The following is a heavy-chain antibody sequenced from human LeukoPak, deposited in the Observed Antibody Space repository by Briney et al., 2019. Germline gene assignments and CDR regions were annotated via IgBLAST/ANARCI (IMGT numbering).Heavy chain of an antibody. J-gene: IGHJ3*02. D-gene: IGHD3-22*01. CDR2: IYYSGST. CDR3: ARQVPYYYDSSGYWGAFDI. CDR1: GGSISSSSYY. V-gene: IGHV4-39*01. Sequence: PSETLSLTCTVSGGSISSSSYYWGWIRQPPGKGLEWIGSIYYSGSTYYNPSLKSRVTIPVDTSKNQFSLKLSSVTAADTAVYYCARQVPYYYDSSGYWGAFDIWGQGTMVTVSS.